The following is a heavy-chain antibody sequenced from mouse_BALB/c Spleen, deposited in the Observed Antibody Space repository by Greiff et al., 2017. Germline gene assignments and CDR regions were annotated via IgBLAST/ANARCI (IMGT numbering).Heavy chain of an antibody. D-gene: IGHD1-1*01. J-gene: IGHJ4*01. CDR2: INPGSGGT. Sequence: VQLQQSGAELVRPGTSVKVSCKASGYAFTNYLIEWVKQRPGQGLEWIGVINPGSGGTNYNEKFKGKATLTADKSSSTAYMQLSSLTSDDSAVYFCARSRHYYGSSYHAMDYWGQGTSVTVSS. V-gene: IGHV1-54*01. CDR3: ARSRHYYGSSYHAMDY. CDR1: GYAFTNYL.